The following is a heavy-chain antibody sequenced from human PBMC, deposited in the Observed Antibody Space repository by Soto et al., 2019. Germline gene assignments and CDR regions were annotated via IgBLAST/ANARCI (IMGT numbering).Heavy chain of an antibody. CDR3: GSSGYYYYYGMDV. D-gene: IGHD3-22*01. CDR2: IYSGGST. V-gene: IGHV3-53*01. J-gene: IGHJ6*02. CDR1: EFTVSSNY. Sequence: GGSLRLSCAASEFTVSSNYMSWVRQAPGKGLEWVSVIYSGGSTYYADSVKGRFTISRDNSKNTLYLQMNSLRAEDTAVYYCGSSGYYYYYGMDVWGQGTTVTVSS.